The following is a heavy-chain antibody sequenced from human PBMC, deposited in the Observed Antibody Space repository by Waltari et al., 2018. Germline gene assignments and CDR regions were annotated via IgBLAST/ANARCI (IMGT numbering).Heavy chain of an antibody. V-gene: IGHV4-39*01. CDR3: ARFSKSANWIDP. D-gene: IGHD3-3*02. J-gene: IGHJ5*02. Sequence: QLQLQESGPGLVKPSETLSLTCTVSGVSISSSGSYWGWIRQRPGKGLEWNGSIPYSGITYYNTSIMSRVTISVDTSKNQVSLKLTSVRTAETAVFYCARFSKSANWIDPWGQGTLVTVSS. CDR2: IPYSGIT. CDR1: GVSISSSGSY.